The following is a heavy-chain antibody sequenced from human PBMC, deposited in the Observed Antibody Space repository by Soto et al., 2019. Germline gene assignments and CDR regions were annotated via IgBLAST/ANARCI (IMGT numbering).Heavy chain of an antibody. J-gene: IGHJ3*02. CDR3: ARDPVAGMDAFDI. D-gene: IGHD6-19*01. CDR1: GFSVSTNY. CDR2: ISSTGTT. Sequence: EEQLVESGGGLIQPGGSLRLSCAASGFSVSTNYMSWVRQAPGKGLEWVSLISSTGTTYYVDSVKGRFTISRDKAKNTLYLQMNSLRVEDTAVYYCARDPVAGMDAFDIWGQGTMVTVSS. V-gene: IGHV3-53*01.